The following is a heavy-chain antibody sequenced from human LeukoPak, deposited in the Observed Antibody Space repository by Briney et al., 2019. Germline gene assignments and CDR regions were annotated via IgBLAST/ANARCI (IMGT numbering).Heavy chain of an antibody. D-gene: IGHD3-3*01. Sequence: GGSLRLSCAASGFTFSSYWMHWVRQAPGKGLVWVSRINSDGSSTSYADSVKGRFTISRDNAKNTLYLQMNSLRAEDTAVYYCAKGFYYDAPDYWGQGTLVTVSS. CDR1: GFTFSSYW. V-gene: IGHV3-74*01. CDR3: AKGFYYDAPDY. CDR2: INSDGSST. J-gene: IGHJ4*02.